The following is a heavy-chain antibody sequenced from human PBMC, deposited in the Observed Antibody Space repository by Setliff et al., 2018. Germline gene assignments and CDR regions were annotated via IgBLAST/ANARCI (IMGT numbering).Heavy chain of an antibody. CDR1: GGSFSGYY. V-gene: IGHV4-34*01. Sequence: KPSETLSLTCAVYGGSFSGYYWSWIRQPPGKGLEWIGEINHSGSTNYNPSLKSRVTISVDTSKNQFSLKLSSVTAADTAVYYCARVSSLGGWYDYWGQGTLVTVSS. J-gene: IGHJ4*02. CDR2: INHSGST. CDR3: ARVSSLGGWYDY. D-gene: IGHD6-19*01.